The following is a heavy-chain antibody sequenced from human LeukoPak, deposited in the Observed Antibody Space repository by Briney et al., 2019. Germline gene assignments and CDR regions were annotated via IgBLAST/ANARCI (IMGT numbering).Heavy chain of an antibody. V-gene: IGHV3-21*01. CDR2: ISSSSSYK. CDR3: ARDLTVTTLFDY. CDR1: GGSISSSSYY. J-gene: IGHJ4*02. D-gene: IGHD4-17*01. Sequence: KSSETLSLACTVSGGSISSSSYYWGWVRQAPGKGLEWVSSISSSSSYKYYADSVKGRFTISRDNAKNSLYLQMNSLRAEDTAVYYCARDLTVTTLFDYWGQGTLVTVSS.